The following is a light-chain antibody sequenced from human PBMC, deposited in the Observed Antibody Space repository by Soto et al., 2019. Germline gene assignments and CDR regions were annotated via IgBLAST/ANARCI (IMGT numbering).Light chain of an antibody. J-gene: IGLJ3*02. Sequence: QSALTQPASVSGSPGQSITISCTGTSSDVGTYNYVSWYQHRPGQAPKIMIYDISYRPSGVSNRFSGSKSANTASLTISGLQAEDEADYYCSSYTTSDTQVFGGGTKLTVL. CDR3: SSYTTSDTQV. CDR1: SSDVGTYNY. CDR2: DIS. V-gene: IGLV2-14*01.